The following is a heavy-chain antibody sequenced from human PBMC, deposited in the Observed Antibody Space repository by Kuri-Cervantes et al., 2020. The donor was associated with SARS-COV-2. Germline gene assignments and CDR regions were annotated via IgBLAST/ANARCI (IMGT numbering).Heavy chain of an antibody. D-gene: IGHD2-21*02. Sequence: GESLKISCAASGFTFSSYAMSWVRQAPGKGLEWVSAISGSGGSTYYADSVKGRFTISRDNSKNTLYLQMNSLRAEDTAVYYCARGRHIVVVTAIRENYYFDYWGQGTLVTVSS. CDR2: ISGSGGST. CDR1: GFTFSSYA. J-gene: IGHJ4*02. V-gene: IGHV3-23*01. CDR3: ARGRHIVVVTAIRENYYFDY.